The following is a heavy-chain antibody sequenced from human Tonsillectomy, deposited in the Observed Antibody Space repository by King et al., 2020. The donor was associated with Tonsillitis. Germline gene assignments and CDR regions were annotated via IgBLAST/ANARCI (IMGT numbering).Heavy chain of an antibody. V-gene: IGHV2-26*01. CDR3: SRIPYYDFWSGYPLFAY. D-gene: IGHD3-3*01. CDR2: IFSNDEK. J-gene: IGHJ4*02. CDR1: GFSLSNARMG. Sequence: TLKESGPVLVKPTETLTLTCTVSGFSLSNARMGVSWIRQPPGKALEWLAHIFSNDEKYYSTSLKSRLTISKDTSKSQVVLTMTNMDPVDTATYYCSRIPYYDFWSGYPLFAYWAQGTLVTVSS.